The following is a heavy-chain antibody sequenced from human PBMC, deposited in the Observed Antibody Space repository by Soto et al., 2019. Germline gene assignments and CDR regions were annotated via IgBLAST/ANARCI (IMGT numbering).Heavy chain of an antibody. CDR1: GGSFSGYY. J-gene: IGHJ4*02. CDR3: ARTRHYYGSGSYSNSRPFDY. D-gene: IGHD3-10*01. V-gene: IGHV4-34*01. Sequence: QVQLQQWGAGLLKPSETLSLTCAVYGGSFSGYYWSWIRQPPGKGLEWIGEINHSGSTNYNPSLKSRGTISVDTSKNQFSLKLSSVTAADTAVYYCARTRHYYGSGSYSNSRPFDYWGQGTLVTVSS. CDR2: INHSGST.